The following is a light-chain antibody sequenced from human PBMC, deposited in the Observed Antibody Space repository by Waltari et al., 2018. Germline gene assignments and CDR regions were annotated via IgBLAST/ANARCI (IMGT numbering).Light chain of an antibody. CDR3: QQYNSYSWT. Sequence: DIQMTQSPSTLSASVGDRVTITCRASQSISSWLAWYQQKPGKVPKLLIDDASSLESGVPSRFSGSGSGTEFILTISSLQPDDFATYYCQQYNSYSWTFGQGTKVEIK. V-gene: IGKV1-5*01. CDR1: QSISSW. J-gene: IGKJ1*01. CDR2: DAS.